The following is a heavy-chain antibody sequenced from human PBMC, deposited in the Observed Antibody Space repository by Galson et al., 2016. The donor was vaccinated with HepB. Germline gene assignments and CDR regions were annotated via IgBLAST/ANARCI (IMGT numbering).Heavy chain of an antibody. CDR3: ARLYDTPEDAFDL. J-gene: IGHJ3*01. Sequence: TLSLTCTFSGSSISSYYWSWIRQSPGRGLEWLGYIYYTGTTKYNPSLNSRVTISLDTSKGQFSLRLTSVTAADTAVYYCARLYDTPEDAFDLWGQGTLVTVSS. V-gene: IGHV4-59*08. D-gene: IGHD3-3*01. CDR1: GSSISSYY. CDR2: IYYTGTT.